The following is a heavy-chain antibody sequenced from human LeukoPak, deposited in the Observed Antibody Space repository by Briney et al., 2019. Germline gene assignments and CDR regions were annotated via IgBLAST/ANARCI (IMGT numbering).Heavy chain of an antibody. CDR2: ISYDGGNR. Sequence: GGSLRLSCAPSGFTFDMYAMHWVRQAPGKGLEWVAVISYDGGNRNYADSVKGRFTISRDNSKNTPYLEMNSLGPEDTAVYYCARDPPFSSGWSQNYFDYWGQGTLVTVSS. J-gene: IGHJ4*02. V-gene: IGHV3-30*04. CDR3: ARDPPFSSGWSQNYFDY. CDR1: GFTFDMYA. D-gene: IGHD6-19*01.